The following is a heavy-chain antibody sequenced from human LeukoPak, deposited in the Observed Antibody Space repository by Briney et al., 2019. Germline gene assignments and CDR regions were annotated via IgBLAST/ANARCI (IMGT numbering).Heavy chain of an antibody. D-gene: IGHD1-1*01. CDR1: GYTFTDYY. Sequence: ASVTVSCKASGYTFTDYYMHWVRQAPGQGLEWMGRINPNSGGTKYAQKFQGRVTMTRDTSISTAYMELSRLKSDDTAVYYCARDLDVDWGQGTLVTVSS. CDR2: INPNSGGT. J-gene: IGHJ4*02. V-gene: IGHV1-2*02. CDR3: ARDLDVD.